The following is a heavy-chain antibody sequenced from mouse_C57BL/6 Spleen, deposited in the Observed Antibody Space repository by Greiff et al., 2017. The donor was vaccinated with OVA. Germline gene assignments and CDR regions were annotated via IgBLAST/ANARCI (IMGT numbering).Heavy chain of an antibody. CDR2: IDPSDSET. Sequence: VQLQQPGAELVRPGSSVKLSCKASGYTFTSYWMHWVKQRPIQGLEWIGNIDPSDSETHYNQKFKDKATLTVDKSSSTDYMQLSSLTSEDSAVYYCARSCGRTFDYWGQGTTLTVSS. CDR3: ARSCGRTFDY. CDR1: GYTFTSYW. J-gene: IGHJ2*01. V-gene: IGHV1-52*01. D-gene: IGHD1-1*01.